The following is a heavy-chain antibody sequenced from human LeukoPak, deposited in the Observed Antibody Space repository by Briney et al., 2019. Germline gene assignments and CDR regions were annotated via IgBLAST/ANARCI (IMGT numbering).Heavy chain of an antibody. CDR1: GFTFSSYW. V-gene: IGHV3-7*01. Sequence: GGSLRLSCAASGFTFSSYWMNWVRQAPGKGLEWVANIKQDGSEKYYVDSVKGRFTISRDNAKNSLYLQMNSLRAEDTAVYYCARVVVVEASYYLDYWGQGTLVTVSS. CDR2: IKQDGSEK. CDR3: ARVVVVEASYYLDY. J-gene: IGHJ4*02. D-gene: IGHD6-6*01.